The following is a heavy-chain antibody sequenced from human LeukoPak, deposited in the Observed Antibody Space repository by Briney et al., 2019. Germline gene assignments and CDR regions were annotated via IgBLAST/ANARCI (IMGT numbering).Heavy chain of an antibody. CDR1: GGSFSGYY. Sequence: SETLSLTCAVYGGSFSGYYWSWIRQAPGKGLEWIGEINHSGSTNYNPSLKSRVTISVDTSKNQFSLKLSSVTAADTAVYYCARGVSSGWYGNWFDPWGQGTLVTVSS. J-gene: IGHJ5*02. V-gene: IGHV4-34*01. CDR2: INHSGST. D-gene: IGHD6-19*01. CDR3: ARGVSSGWYGNWFDP.